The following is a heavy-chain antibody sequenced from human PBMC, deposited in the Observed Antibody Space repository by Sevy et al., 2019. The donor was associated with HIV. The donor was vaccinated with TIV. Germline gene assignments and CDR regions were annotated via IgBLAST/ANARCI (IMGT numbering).Heavy chain of an antibody. CDR1: GFTFGDYA. D-gene: IGHD6-13*01. CDR2: IRSKAYGGTT. CDR3: TRAGYIAAAGTSWFDP. Sequence: GGSLRLSCTASGFTFGDYAMSWFRQAPGKGLEWVGFIRSKAYGGTTEYAASVKGRFTISRDDSKSIAYLQMNSLKTEDTAVYYCTRAGYIAAAGTSWFDPWGQRTLVTVSS. J-gene: IGHJ5*02. V-gene: IGHV3-49*03.